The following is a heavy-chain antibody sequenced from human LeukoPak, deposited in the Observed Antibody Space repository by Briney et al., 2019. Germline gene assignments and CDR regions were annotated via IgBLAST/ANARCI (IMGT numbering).Heavy chain of an antibody. D-gene: IGHD1-14*01. CDR3: ATDLRTPSA. CDR2: LSGSARST. V-gene: IGHV3-23*01. CDR1: GFTFSSYA. J-gene: IGHJ5*02. Sequence: PGGSLRLSCAASGFTFSSYAMSWVRQAPGKGLEWVSSLSGSARSTYYAYSVKGRFTISRDNLKNTLYLQMNSLRAEDTAVYYCATDLRTPSAWGQGTLVTVSS.